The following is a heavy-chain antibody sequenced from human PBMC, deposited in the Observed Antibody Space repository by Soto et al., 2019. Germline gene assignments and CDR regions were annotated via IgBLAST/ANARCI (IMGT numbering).Heavy chain of an antibody. Sequence: QVQLVESGGGVVQPGRSLRLSCAASGFTFSSYGMHWVRQSPGKGLEWVALISYESSIKYYADSVKGRFTISRDNSKNTLYLEMNSLRVEDTAMYDCADYLMTTVVTPSHWGQGTLVTVSS. CDR2: ISYESSIK. D-gene: IGHD4-17*01. J-gene: IGHJ4*02. V-gene: IGHV3-30*03. CDR1: GFTFSSYG. CDR3: ADYLMTTVVTPSH.